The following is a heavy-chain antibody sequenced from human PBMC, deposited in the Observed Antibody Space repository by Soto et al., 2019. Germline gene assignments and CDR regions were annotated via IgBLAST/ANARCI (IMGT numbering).Heavy chain of an antibody. CDR2: IMPVFGTP. Sequence: QVLLVQSGAEVKKPGSSVKVSCQAAGGSFSSYMVSWVRQAPGQGLDYMGGIMPVFGTPTYTEKFQGRVTITADESTGTAYLVLTSLKSDDTAVYYCARGVTANYMGGDAFAIWGQGTLVAVSS. CDR1: GGSFSSYM. V-gene: IGHV1-69*01. D-gene: IGHD4-4*01. J-gene: IGHJ3*02. CDR3: ARGVTANYMGGDAFAI.